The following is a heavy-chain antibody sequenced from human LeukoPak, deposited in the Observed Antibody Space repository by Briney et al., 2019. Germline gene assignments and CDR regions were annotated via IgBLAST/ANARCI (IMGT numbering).Heavy chain of an antibody. Sequence: GASVKVSFTASGGTFNIYAISWVRQAPGQGLEWMGGIIPMSDTANYPQKFRGRLTITADIPTSTVYMELNSLRVEDTAVYYCAKVANYYYGSESYYFFEHWGQGTPVTASS. CDR1: GGTFNIYA. V-gene: IGHV1-69*06. CDR3: AKVANYYYGSESYYFFEH. CDR2: IIPMSDTA. J-gene: IGHJ4*02. D-gene: IGHD3-10*01.